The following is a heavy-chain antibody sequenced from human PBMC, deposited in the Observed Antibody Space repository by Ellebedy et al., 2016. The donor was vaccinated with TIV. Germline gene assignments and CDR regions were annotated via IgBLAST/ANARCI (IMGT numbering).Heavy chain of an antibody. J-gene: IGHJ2*01. Sequence: PGGSLRLSCAASGFTFSDYYMSWIRQAPGKGLEWVSYISSSGSTIYYADSVKGRFTISRDNAKNSLYLQMNSLRAEDTAVYYCARDLAPTQVWGLFDLWGRGTLVTVSS. V-gene: IGHV3-11*04. CDR1: GFTFSDYY. D-gene: IGHD3-16*01. CDR2: ISSSGSTI. CDR3: ARDLAPTQVWGLFDL.